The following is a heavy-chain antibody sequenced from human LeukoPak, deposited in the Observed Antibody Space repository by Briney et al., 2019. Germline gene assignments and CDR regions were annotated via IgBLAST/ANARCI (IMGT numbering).Heavy chain of an antibody. CDR1: GFTFSSYG. CDR2: IRYDGSNK. V-gene: IGHV3-30*02. D-gene: IGHD2-2*01. CDR3: AKDPLVTPDIVVVPAASGFDY. J-gene: IGHJ4*02. Sequence: SGGFLRLSCAASGFTFSSYGMHWVRQAPGKGLEWVAFIRYDGSNKYYADSVKGRFTISRDNSKNTLYLQTNSLRAEDTAVYYCAKDPLVTPDIVVVPAASGFDYWGQGTLVTVSS.